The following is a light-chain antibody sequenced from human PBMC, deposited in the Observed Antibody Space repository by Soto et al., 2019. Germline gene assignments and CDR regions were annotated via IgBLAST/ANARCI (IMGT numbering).Light chain of an antibody. V-gene: IGKV1-39*01. J-gene: IGKJ3*01. CDR2: AAS. Sequence: DTRMTHSPVYLSASVADAATITFRGSQSISSYLNWYQQKPGKAPKLLIYAASSLQSGVPSRFSGSGSGRDFTLTNSSLQPEDFPTYHCQQSYSTPFAFGPGTKVDI. CDR1: QSISSY. CDR3: QQSYSTPFA.